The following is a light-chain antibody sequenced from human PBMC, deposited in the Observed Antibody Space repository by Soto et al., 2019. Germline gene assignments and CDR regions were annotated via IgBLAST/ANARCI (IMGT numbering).Light chain of an antibody. CDR2: FKSDSDK. Sequence: QPVLTQPSSLSASRGASASLTCTLRSDINVGGPWIYWYQQKSGSPPQYLLRFKSDSDKQQGSGVPSRFSGSKDASANAGILLISGLQSEDEADYYCMIWYGTAVVFGGGTKVTVL. CDR1: SDINVGGPW. V-gene: IGLV5-45*02. CDR3: MIWYGTAVV. J-gene: IGLJ2*01.